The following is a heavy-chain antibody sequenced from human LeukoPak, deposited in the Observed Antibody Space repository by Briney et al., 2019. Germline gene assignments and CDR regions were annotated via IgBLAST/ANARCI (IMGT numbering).Heavy chain of an antibody. D-gene: IGHD3-3*01. CDR3: AVERSGSSPSD. J-gene: IGHJ4*02. Sequence: GGSLRLSCAASGFTFSTNAMHWVRQAPGKGLEWVAVISYDGDYKKHTDSVKGRFTISRDNSKNTLYLQMNSLRAEDTALYYCAVERSGSSPSDWGQGTLVTVSS. V-gene: IGHV3-30-3*01. CDR2: ISYDGDYK. CDR1: GFTFSTNA.